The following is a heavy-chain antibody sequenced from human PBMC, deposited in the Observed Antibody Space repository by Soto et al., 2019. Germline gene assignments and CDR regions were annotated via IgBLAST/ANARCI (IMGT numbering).Heavy chain of an antibody. CDR3: ARHLTLRLQFRDAFDI. V-gene: IGHV4-59*08. Sequence: QVQLQESGPGLVKPSETLSLTCTVSGGSISSYYWSWIRQPPGKGLEWIGYIYYSGSTNYNPSLKSRVTISVDTSKNQFSLKLSSVTAADTAVYYCARHLTLRLQFRDAFDIWGQGTMVTVSS. CDR2: IYYSGST. J-gene: IGHJ3*02. D-gene: IGHD5-12*01. CDR1: GGSISSYY.